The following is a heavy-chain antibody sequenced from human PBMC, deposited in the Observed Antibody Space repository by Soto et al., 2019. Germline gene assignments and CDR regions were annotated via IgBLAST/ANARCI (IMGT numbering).Heavy chain of an antibody. CDR1: GGSFSGYY. CDR3: ARSPRKAGYYYYMDV. J-gene: IGHJ6*03. Sequence: PSETLSLTCAVYGGSFSGYYWSWIRQPPGKGLEWIGEINHSGSTNYNPSLKSRVTISVDTSKNQFSLKLSSVTAAGTAVYYCARSPRKAGYYYYMDVWGKGTTVTVSS. V-gene: IGHV4-34*01. CDR2: INHSGST.